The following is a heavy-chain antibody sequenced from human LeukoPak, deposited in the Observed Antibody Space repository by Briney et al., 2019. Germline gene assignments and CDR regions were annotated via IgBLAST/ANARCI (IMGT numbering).Heavy chain of an antibody. CDR3: ARVNRYYYDSSGYPHNWFDP. V-gene: IGHV4-34*01. CDR2: INHSGST. CDR1: GGSFSGYY. Sequence: PSETLSLTCAVYGGSFSGYYWSWIRQPPGKGLEWIGEINHSGSTNYNPSLKSRVTISVDTSKNQFSLKLSSVTAADTAVYYCARVNRYYYDSSGYPHNWFDPWGQGTLVTVSS. D-gene: IGHD3-22*01. J-gene: IGHJ5*02.